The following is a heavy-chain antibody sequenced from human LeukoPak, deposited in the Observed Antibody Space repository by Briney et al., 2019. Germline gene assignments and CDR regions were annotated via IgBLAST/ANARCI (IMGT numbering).Heavy chain of an antibody. CDR3: ARGLGYGVFDP. J-gene: IGHJ5*02. CDR2: INVGNGNT. V-gene: IGHV1-3*01. CDR1: GYTSTTYA. Sequence: GASVKVSCKASGYTSTTYALTWVRQAPGRRLEWMGWINVGNGNTKSSQKFQGRVTITRDMSASTAYMELSSLRSEDTAVYYCARGLGYGVFDPWGQGTLVTVSS. D-gene: IGHD6-13*01.